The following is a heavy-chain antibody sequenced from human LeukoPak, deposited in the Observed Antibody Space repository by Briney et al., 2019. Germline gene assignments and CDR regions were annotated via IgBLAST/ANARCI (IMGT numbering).Heavy chain of an antibody. CDR2: VYYSGST. Sequence: PSETLSLTCTVSGDFITAYYWSWIRQPPGKGLEWIGYVYYSGSTNYNPSLKSRVTISVDTSKNQFSLKLSSVTAADTAVYYCAGPSGRYYYYYMDVWGKGTTVTVSS. CDR1: GDFITAYY. CDR3: AGPSGRYYYYYMDV. J-gene: IGHJ6*03. V-gene: IGHV4-59*01.